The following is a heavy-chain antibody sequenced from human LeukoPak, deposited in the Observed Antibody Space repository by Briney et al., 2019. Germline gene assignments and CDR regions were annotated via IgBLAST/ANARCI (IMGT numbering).Heavy chain of an antibody. CDR3: ARDTIGDYGDY. D-gene: IGHD4-17*01. Sequence: GGSLRLSCAASGFTFSSYEMNWVRQAPGKGLEWVSSISSSSSYIYYADSVKGRFTISRDNAKNSLYLQMNSLRAEDTAVYYCARDTIGDYGDYWGQGTLVTVSS. V-gene: IGHV3-21*01. CDR2: ISSSSSYI. J-gene: IGHJ4*02. CDR1: GFTFSSYE.